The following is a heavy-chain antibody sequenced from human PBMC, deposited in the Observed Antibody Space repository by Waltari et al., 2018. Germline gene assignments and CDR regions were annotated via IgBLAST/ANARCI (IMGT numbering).Heavy chain of an antibody. CDR3: TTGLGTGESDAFDI. D-gene: IGHD7-27*01. CDR2: IKSNTDGGTT. J-gene: IGHJ3*02. CDR1: GFTFSNAW. Sequence: EVQLVESGGGLVKPGESLRLSCAASGFTFSNAWMTWVRQAPGRGLGLFGRIKSNTDGGTTAYAAPVKGRFTISRDDSKNTLYLQMNGLKIEDTAVYYCTTGLGTGESDAFDIWGQGTVVTVSS. V-gene: IGHV3-15*01.